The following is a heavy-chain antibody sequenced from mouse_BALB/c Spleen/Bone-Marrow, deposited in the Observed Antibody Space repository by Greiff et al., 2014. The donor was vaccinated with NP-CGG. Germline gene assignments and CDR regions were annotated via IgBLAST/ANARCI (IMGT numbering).Heavy chain of an antibody. CDR3: PRHYGNYDY. V-gene: IGHV1-63*02. CDR2: IYPKNDDA. J-gene: IGHJ2*01. D-gene: IGHD2-1*01. Sequence: VQLQQSGAELVRPGTSVRMSCKAAGYSFTNFWIGWVKQRPGHGLEWIGDIYPKNDDANYNEKFKGRATLTVDTSSSTAYMQLSGLTSEDSAIYYWPRHYGNYDYWGQGSTLTVSS. CDR1: GYSFTNFW.